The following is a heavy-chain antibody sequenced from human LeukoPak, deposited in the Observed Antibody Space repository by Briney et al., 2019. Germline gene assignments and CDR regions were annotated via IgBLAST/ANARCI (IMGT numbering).Heavy chain of an antibody. CDR1: GGSISSYY. J-gene: IGHJ4*02. CDR2: IYYSGST. D-gene: IGHD5-24*01. Sequence: SETLSLTCTVSGGSISSYYWNWIRHPPGKGLEWIAYIYYSGSTNYNPSLKSRVTISVDTSKNQFSLTLSSVTAADTAVYYCARAGRTDGYKSYFDYWGQGTLVTVSS. CDR3: ARAGRTDGYKSYFDY. V-gene: IGHV4-59*01.